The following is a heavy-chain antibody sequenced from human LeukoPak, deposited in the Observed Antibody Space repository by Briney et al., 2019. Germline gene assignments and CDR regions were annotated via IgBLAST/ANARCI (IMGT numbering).Heavy chain of an antibody. V-gene: IGHV4-34*01. Sequence: SETLSLTCAVYGGSFSGYYWSWIRQPPGKGLEWIGEINHSGSTNYNPSLKSRVTISVDTSKNQFSLKLSSVTAADTAVYYCARHVWAMIVLVVAFDIWGQGTMVTVSS. J-gene: IGHJ3*02. CDR1: GGSFSGYY. CDR3: ARHVWAMIVLVVAFDI. D-gene: IGHD3-22*01. CDR2: INHSGST.